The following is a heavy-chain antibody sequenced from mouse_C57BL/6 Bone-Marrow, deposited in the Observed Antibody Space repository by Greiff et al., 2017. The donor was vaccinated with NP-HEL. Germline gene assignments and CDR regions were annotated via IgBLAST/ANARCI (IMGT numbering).Heavy chain of an antibody. CDR2: IRNKANGYTT. CDR1: GFTFTDYY. Sequence: EVKVVESGGGLVQPGGSLSLSCAASGFTFTDYYMSWVRQPPGKALEWLGFIRNKANGYTTEYSASVKGRFTISRDNSQSILYLQMNALRAEDSATYYCARFHYYYGSSFYFDYWGQGTTLTVSS. CDR3: ARFHYYYGSSFYFDY. D-gene: IGHD1-1*01. V-gene: IGHV7-3*01. J-gene: IGHJ2*01.